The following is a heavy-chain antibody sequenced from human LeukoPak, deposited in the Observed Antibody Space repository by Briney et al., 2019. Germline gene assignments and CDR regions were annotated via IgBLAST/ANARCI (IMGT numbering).Heavy chain of an antibody. CDR1: GFTFSSYW. Sequence: PGGSLRLSCAASGFTFSSYWMSWVRQAPGKGLEWVANIKKDGSEKYYVDSVKGRFTISRDNAKNSLYLQMNSLRAEDTAVYYCARDYDAIVVVPAAMGDWGQGTLVTVSS. D-gene: IGHD2-2*01. CDR2: IKKDGSEK. CDR3: ARDYDAIVVVPAAMGD. V-gene: IGHV3-7*01. J-gene: IGHJ4*02.